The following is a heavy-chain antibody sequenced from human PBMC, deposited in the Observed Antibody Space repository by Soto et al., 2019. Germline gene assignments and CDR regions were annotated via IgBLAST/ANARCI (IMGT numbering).Heavy chain of an antibody. D-gene: IGHD5-12*01. CDR2: IFYSGST. Sequence: QLQLQESGPRLVKPAETLSLTCIVSGGSFSSSTYYGGWIRQPPGKGLEWIGRIFYSGSTYYNPSLKSRVTLSVDTSKNRFSLKLSSVTAADTAVYYCASAPGFNLFDSWGQGTLVTVSS. CDR3: ASAPGFNLFDS. CDR1: GGSFSSSTYY. V-gene: IGHV4-39*01. J-gene: IGHJ4*02.